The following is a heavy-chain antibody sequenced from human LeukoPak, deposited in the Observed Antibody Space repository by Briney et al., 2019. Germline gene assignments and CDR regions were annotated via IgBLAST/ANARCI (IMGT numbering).Heavy chain of an antibody. CDR3: ARGPRGYSYAWGY. D-gene: IGHD5-18*01. J-gene: IGHJ4*02. CDR1: GFTFSDYW. Sequence: PGGSLRLSCAASGFTFSDYWMSWVRQAPGKGLEWVANIKQDGSEKYYVDSVKGRFTISRDIAKNSLYLQMNSLRAEDTAVYYCARGPRGYSYAWGYWGQGTLVTVSS. V-gene: IGHV3-7*05. CDR2: IKQDGSEK.